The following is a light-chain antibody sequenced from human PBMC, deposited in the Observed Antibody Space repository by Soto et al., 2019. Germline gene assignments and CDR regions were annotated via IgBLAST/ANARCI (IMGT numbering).Light chain of an antibody. CDR1: QSVSSSY. Sequence: EIVLTQSQGTLSLSPGERATLSCRASQSVSSSYLAWYQQIPGQAPRLLIYGASTRATGIPVRFNGSGSETEFTRPISSLQSEDFAVYYCQQYNNWPPWTFGQGTKVDIK. CDR3: QQYNNWPPWT. J-gene: IGKJ1*01. CDR2: GAS. V-gene: IGKV3-15*01.